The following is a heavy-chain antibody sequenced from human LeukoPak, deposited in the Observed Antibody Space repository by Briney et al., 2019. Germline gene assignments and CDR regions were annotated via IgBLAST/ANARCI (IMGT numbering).Heavy chain of an antibody. J-gene: IGHJ4*02. CDR3: ARVMGNEDSWSGYFDY. D-gene: IGHD3-3*01. Sequence: ASVKVSCKASGYTFTSYGISWVRQAPGQGLEWMGWISAYNGNTNYAQKLQGRVTMTTDSSTSTAYMELRSLRSDDTAVYYCARVMGNEDSWSGYFDYWGQGTLVTVSS. CDR2: ISAYNGNT. CDR1: GYTFTSYG. V-gene: IGHV1-18*01.